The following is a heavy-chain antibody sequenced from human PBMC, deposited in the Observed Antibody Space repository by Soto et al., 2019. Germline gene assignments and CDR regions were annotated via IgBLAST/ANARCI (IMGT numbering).Heavy chain of an antibody. V-gene: IGHV3-21*01. CDR2: ISSSSSYI. CDR1: GFTFSSYS. D-gene: IGHD4-17*01. Sequence: PGGSLRLSCAASGFTFSSYSMNWVRQAPGKGLEWVSSISSSSSYIYYADSVKGRFTISRDNAKNSLYLQMNSLRAEDTAVYYCASYYGDYVGYYYYGMDVWGQGTTVTVSS. J-gene: IGHJ6*02. CDR3: ASYYGDYVGYYYYGMDV.